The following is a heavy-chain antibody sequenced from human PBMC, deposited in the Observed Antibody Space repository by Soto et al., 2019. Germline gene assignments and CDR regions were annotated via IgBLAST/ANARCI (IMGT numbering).Heavy chain of an antibody. CDR3: ARVGTIFGVVIPFDY. Sequence: QPGGSLRLSCAASGFTFSSYAMHWVRQAPGKGLEWVAVISYDGSNKYYADSVKGRFTISRDNSKNTLYLQMNSLRAEDTAVYYCARVGTIFGVVIPFDYWGQGTLVTVSS. V-gene: IGHV3-30-3*01. D-gene: IGHD3-3*01. CDR1: GFTFSSYA. CDR2: ISYDGSNK. J-gene: IGHJ4*02.